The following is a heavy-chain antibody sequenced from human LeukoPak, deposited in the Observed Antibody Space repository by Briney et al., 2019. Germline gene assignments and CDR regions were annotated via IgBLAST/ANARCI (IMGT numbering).Heavy chain of an antibody. CDR3: ARADLYYDFWSGYWFDP. V-gene: IGHV4-4*07. CDR2: IYTSGST. J-gene: IGHJ5*02. Sequence: SETLSLTCTVSGGSISRYYWSWIRQPAGKGLEWIGRIYTSGSTNYNPSLKSRVTMSVDTSKNQFSLKLSPVTAADTAVYYCARADLYYDFWSGYWFDPWGQGTLVTVSS. CDR1: GGSISRYY. D-gene: IGHD3-3*01.